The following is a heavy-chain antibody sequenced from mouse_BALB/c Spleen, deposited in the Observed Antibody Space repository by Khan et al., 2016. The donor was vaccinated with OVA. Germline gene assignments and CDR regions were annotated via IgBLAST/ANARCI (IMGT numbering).Heavy chain of an antibody. CDR3: ARWATWYFDV. CDR1: GYTFTNYW. CDR2: IYPGGYFT. Sequence: QVRLQQSGGEVVRPGTSVKISCKASGYTFTNYWLGWIRQRPGHGLEWLGDIYPGGYFTHYNEQFKGKATLTVDTSSSTANMQLSSLTSEDSAVYFCARWATWYFDVWGTGTTVTVSS. V-gene: IGHV1-63*02. D-gene: IGHD3-1*01. J-gene: IGHJ1*02.